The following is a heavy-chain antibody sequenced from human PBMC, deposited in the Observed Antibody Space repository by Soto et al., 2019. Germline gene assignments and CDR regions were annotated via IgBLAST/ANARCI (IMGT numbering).Heavy chain of an antibody. CDR2: ISAYNGNT. D-gene: IGHD2-15*01. CDR3: ARVGRSRYCSGGSCHILPYWFDP. V-gene: IGHV1-18*04. Sequence: ASVKVSCKASGYTFTSYGISWVRQSPVQGLEWMGCISAYNGNTNYAQKLQGRVTMTTDTSTSTAYMELRSLRSDDTAVYYCARVGRSRYCSGGSCHILPYWFDPWGQGTLVTVSS. J-gene: IGHJ5*02. CDR1: GYTFTSYG.